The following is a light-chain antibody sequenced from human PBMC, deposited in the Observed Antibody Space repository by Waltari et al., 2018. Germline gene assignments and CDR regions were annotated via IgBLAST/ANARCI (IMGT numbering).Light chain of an antibody. CDR3: AAWDDSLKGVL. Sequence: QSVLTQTPSVSEAPRQRVTISCSGSRSNIGNNAVNWYQQVPGKAPKLLVFADDLLPSGVSDRFSGSKSGTSGPLAISGLRSEDEGVYFCAAWDDSLKGVLFGGGTKLTVL. CDR1: RSNIGNNA. J-gene: IGLJ2*01. CDR2: ADD. V-gene: IGLV1-36*01.